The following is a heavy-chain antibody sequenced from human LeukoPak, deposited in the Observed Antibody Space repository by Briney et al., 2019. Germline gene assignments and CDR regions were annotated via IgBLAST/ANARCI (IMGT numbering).Heavy chain of an antibody. CDR1: GYTFTNYY. V-gene: IGHV1-46*01. CDR2: INPGGDNT. CDR3: ARDSGYGSFDY. J-gene: IGHJ4*02. Sequence: GASVKVSCKASGYTFTNYYIHWVRQAPGQGLEWMGLINPGGDNTDYAQNFQGRVTMTTDTSTSTACMELRSLRSDDTAVYYCARDSGYGSFDYWGQGTLVTVSS. D-gene: IGHD5-12*01.